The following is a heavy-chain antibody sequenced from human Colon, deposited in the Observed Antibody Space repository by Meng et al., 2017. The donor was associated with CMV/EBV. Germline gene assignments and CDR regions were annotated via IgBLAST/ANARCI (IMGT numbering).Heavy chain of an antibody. V-gene: IGHV1-2*02. CDR2: INPNSGGT. D-gene: IGHD1-26*01. Sequence: ASVKVSCKTSGYTFTDFYIHWVRQAPGQGLEWMGWINPNSGGTKYPQKFQGRVTVTRDNSISTVYMELSRLRSDDTAVYYCARVGGGSFLRGYLEHWGQGSLVTVSS. CDR3: ARVGGGSFLRGYLEH. CDR1: GYTFTDFY. J-gene: IGHJ1*01.